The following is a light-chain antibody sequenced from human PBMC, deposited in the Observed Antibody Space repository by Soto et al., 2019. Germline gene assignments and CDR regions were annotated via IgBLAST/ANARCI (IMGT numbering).Light chain of an antibody. V-gene: IGKV2-28*01. CDR2: LGS. CDR3: MQAVQTVPIT. Sequence: DIVMTQSPLSLPVIPGEPASISCRSSQSLLHRNGYNYLDWYLQRPGQSPQLLIYLGSNRASGVPDRFSGSGSGTDFTLKITRVEAEDVVIYYCMQAVQTVPITFGQGTRLEIK. CDR1: QSLLHRNGYNY. J-gene: IGKJ5*01.